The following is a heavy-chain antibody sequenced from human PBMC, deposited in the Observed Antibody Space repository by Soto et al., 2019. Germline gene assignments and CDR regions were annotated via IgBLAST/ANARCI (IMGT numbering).Heavy chain of an antibody. CDR1: GFIFNKYG. D-gene: IGHD3-10*01. V-gene: IGHV3-33*01. CDR2: IWYDGSND. Sequence: QVQLVESGGGVVQPGRSLRLSCEGSGFIFNKYGMHWVRQAPGKVLEWVAIIWYDGSNDFYADSVKGRFTISKDNSKNKVYLEMDSLRVEYTAIYYCARAGVENWLDPWGQGTLVTVSA. J-gene: IGHJ5*02. CDR3: ARAGVENWLDP.